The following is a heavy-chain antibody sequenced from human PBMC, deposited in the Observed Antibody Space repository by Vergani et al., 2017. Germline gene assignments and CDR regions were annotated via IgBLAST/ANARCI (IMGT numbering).Heavy chain of an antibody. D-gene: IGHD3-22*01. CDR1: GGSFSGYY. Sequence: QVQLQQWGAGLLKPSETLSLTCAVYGGSFSGYYWSWIRQPPGKGLEWIGEINHSGSTSYNPSLKSRVTISVDTSKNQFSLKLSFVTAADTAVYSCASFSSGDSSGGLDYWGQGTLVTVSS. J-gene: IGHJ4*02. CDR2: INHSGST. V-gene: IGHV4-34*01. CDR3: ASFSSGDSSGGLDY.